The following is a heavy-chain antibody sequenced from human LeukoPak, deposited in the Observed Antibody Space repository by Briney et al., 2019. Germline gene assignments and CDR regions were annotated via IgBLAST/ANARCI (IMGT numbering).Heavy chain of an antibody. V-gene: IGHV5-51*01. J-gene: IGHJ4*02. Sequence: GESLKISCKGSGNTFTSYWIGWVRQMPGKGLEWMGIIYPGDSHTRYSPSFQGQVTISADKSLSTAFLQWSSLKASDTAMYYCARATGAYSPFDQWGQGTLVTVSS. D-gene: IGHD5-18*01. CDR2: IYPGDSHT. CDR1: GNTFTSYW. CDR3: ARATGAYSPFDQ.